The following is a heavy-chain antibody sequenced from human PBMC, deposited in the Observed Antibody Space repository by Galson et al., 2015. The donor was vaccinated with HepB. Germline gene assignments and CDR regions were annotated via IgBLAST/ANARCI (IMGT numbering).Heavy chain of an antibody. D-gene: IGHD1-26*01. V-gene: IGHV3-49*03. CDR2: IRSKAYGGTT. Sequence: SLRLSCAASGFTFGDYAMSWFRQAPGKGLEWVGFIRSKAYGGTTEYAASVKGRFTISRDDSKSIAYLQMNSLKTEDTAVYYCTTIVGASEFDYWGQGTLVTVSS. J-gene: IGHJ4*02. CDR3: TTIVGASEFDY. CDR1: GFTFGDYA.